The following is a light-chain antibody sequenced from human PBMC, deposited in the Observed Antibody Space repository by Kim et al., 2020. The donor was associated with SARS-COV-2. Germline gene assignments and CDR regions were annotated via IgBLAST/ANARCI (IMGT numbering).Light chain of an antibody. CDR3: QSYDSSLTTSI. CDR1: SSNIGAGHS. V-gene: IGLV1-40*01. J-gene: IGLJ2*01. Sequence: QRVTISCTGTSSNIGAGHSVHWYQQLPGTAPKLLIRGDTTRPSGVPDRFSVSKSGTSASLAITGLQAGDEADYFCQSYDSSLTTSIFGEGTQLTVL. CDR2: GDT.